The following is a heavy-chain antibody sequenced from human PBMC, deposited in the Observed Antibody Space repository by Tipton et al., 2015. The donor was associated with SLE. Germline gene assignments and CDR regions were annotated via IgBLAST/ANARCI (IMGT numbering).Heavy chain of an antibody. V-gene: IGHV4-34*01. CDR2: INHSGST. CDR3: ARHFIDYDFWSGYPYYFDY. CDR1: GGSFSGYY. D-gene: IGHD3-3*01. Sequence: LRLSCAVYGGSFSGYYWSWIRQPPGKGLEWIGEINHSGSTNYNPSLKSRVTISVDTSKNQFSLKLSSVTAADTAVYYCARHFIDYDFWSGYPYYFDYWGQGTLVTVSS. J-gene: IGHJ4*02.